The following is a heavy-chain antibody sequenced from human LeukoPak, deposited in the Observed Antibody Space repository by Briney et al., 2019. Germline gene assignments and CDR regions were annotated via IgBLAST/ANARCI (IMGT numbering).Heavy chain of an antibody. V-gene: IGHV3-30-3*01. Sequence: GGSLRLSCAASGFMFRSFAMHWVRQAPGRGLGWVAVISYDGSNKYYADSVKGRFTMSRDNSENTVYLQLNNLRAEDTALYYCARDEDNWNYGGGYYRYNGMDVWGQGTTVTVS. CDR3: ARDEDNWNYGGGYYRYNGMDV. CDR2: ISYDGSNK. J-gene: IGHJ6*02. CDR1: GFMFRSFA. D-gene: IGHD1-7*01.